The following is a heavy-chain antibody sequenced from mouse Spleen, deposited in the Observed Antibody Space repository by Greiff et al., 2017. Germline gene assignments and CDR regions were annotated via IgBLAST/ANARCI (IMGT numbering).Heavy chain of an antibody. D-gene: IGHD1-1*01. J-gene: IGHJ2*01. V-gene: IGHV1S137*01. CDR1: GYTFTDYA. Sequence: QVQLQQSGAELVRPGVSVKISCKGSGYTFTDYAMHWVKQSHAKSLEWIGVISTYYGDASYNQKFKGKATMTVDKSSSTAYMELARLTSEDSAIYYCARSHYYYGSSPVYFDYWGQGTTLTVSS. CDR3: ARSHYYYGSSPVYFDY. CDR2: ISTYYGDA.